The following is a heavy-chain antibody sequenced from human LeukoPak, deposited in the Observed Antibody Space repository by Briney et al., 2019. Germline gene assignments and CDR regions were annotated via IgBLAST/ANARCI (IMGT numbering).Heavy chain of an antibody. CDR3: ARGIAAASERAFDI. Sequence: SETLSPTCTVSGGSISSYYWSWIRQPAGKGLEWIGRIYSSGGTDYNPSLKSRVTMSVDTSKNQFSLKLRSVTAADTAVYYCARGIAAASERAFDIWGQGTMVTVSS. CDR2: IYSSGGT. J-gene: IGHJ3*02. CDR1: GGSISSYY. V-gene: IGHV4-4*07. D-gene: IGHD6-13*01.